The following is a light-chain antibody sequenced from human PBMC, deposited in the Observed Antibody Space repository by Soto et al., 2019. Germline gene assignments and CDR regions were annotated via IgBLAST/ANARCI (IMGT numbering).Light chain of an antibody. J-gene: IGKJ1*01. CDR2: GAS. Sequence: EIVMTQSPATLSVSPGERATLSCRASQNVKSDLAWYQQKRGQAPRLLIYGASTRATGIPARFSGSGSGTEFTLTISSLQSGDFAVSYCQQYNNWPRTFGQGTKVDIK. CDR3: QQYNNWPRT. V-gene: IGKV3-15*01. CDR1: QNVKSD.